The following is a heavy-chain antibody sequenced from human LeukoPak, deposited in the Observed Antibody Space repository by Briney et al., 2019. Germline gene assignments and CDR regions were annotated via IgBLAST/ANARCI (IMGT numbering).Heavy chain of an antibody. V-gene: IGHV4-61*01. D-gene: IGHD4-17*01. CDR3: AGSSTTVDAFDI. J-gene: IGHJ3*02. CDR1: GGSVSSGSYY. Sequence: SETLSLTCTASGGSVSSGSYYWSWIRQPPGKGLEWIGYIYYSGSTNYNPSLKSRVTISVDTSKNQFSLKLSSVTAADTAVYYCAGSSTTVDAFDIWGQGTMVTVSS. CDR2: IYYSGST.